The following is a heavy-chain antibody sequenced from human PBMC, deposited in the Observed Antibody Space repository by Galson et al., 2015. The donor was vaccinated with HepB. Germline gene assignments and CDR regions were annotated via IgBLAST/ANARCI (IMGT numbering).Heavy chain of an antibody. CDR2: IKSKTDGGTT. V-gene: IGHV3-15*01. D-gene: IGHD3-3*01. CDR1: GFTFSNAW. Sequence: SLRLSCAASGFTFSNAWMSWVRQAPGRGLEWVGRIKSKTDGGTTDYAAPVKGRFTISRDDSKNTLYLQMNSLKTEDTAVYYCTTALLTIGAFDIWGQGTMVTVSS. J-gene: IGHJ3*02. CDR3: TTALLTIGAFDI.